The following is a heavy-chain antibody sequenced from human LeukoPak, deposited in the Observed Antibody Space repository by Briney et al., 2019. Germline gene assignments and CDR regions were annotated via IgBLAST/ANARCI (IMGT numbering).Heavy chain of an antibody. V-gene: IGHV3-53*01. D-gene: IGHD6-6*01. CDR3: ARAGNSSSDYYYYGMDV. CDR1: GFTFTTFP. J-gene: IGHJ6*02. Sequence: GGSLRLSCAASGFTFTTFPMNWVRQAPGKGLEWVSVIYSGGSTYYADSVKGRFTISRDNSKNTLYLQMNSLRAEDTAVYYCARAGNSSSDYYYYGMDVWGQGTTVTVSS. CDR2: IYSGGST.